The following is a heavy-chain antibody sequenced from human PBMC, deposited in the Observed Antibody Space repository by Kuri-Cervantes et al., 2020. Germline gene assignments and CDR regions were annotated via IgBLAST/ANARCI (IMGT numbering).Heavy chain of an antibody. D-gene: IGHD3-22*01. J-gene: IGHJ3*02. CDR2: INHSGST. Sequence: SETLSLTCAVYGGSFSGYYWSWIRQPPGKGLEWIGEINHSGSTNYNPSLKSRVTISVDTSKNQFSLKMSSVTAADTAVYYCARGLDYDSSSSDAFDIWGKGTMVTVSS. CDR3: ARGLDYDSSSSDAFDI. V-gene: IGHV4-34*01. CDR1: GGSFSGYY.